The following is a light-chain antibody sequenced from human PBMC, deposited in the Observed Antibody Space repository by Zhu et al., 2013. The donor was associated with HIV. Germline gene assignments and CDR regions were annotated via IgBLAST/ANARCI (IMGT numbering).Light chain of an antibody. J-gene: IGKJ1*01. CDR1: QSVGTN. V-gene: IGKV3-20*01. Sequence: EIVVTQSPGTLSVSPGERATLSCRASQSVGTNLAWYQQRPGQAPRLLIHSSSDRATGIPDRFSGSGSGRDFTLTISRLEPEDSGLYYCQQYGSTFTWTFGQGTKVEIK. CDR3: QQYGSTFTWT. CDR2: SSS.